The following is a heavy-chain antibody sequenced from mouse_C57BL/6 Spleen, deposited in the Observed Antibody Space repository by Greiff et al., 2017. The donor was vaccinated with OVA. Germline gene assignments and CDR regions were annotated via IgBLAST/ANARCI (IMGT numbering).Heavy chain of an antibody. CDR3: AREGGHDGGYYAMDY. Sequence: EVKLVESEGGLVQPGSSMKLSCTASGFTFSDYYMAWVRQVPEKGLEWVANINYDGSSTYYLDSLKSRFIISRDNAKNILYLQMSSLKSEDTATYYCAREGGHDGGYYAMDYWGQGTSVTVSS. J-gene: IGHJ4*01. CDR2: INYDGSST. CDR1: GFTFSDYY. D-gene: IGHD2-12*01. V-gene: IGHV5-16*01.